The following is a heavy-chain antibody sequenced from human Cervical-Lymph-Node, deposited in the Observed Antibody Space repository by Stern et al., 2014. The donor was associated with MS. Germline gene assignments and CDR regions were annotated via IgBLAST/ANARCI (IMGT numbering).Heavy chain of an antibody. V-gene: IGHV3-30*04. CDR2: ISYDGSSL. Sequence: VQLVESGGRVVQPGRSVRLSCAASGIAFSGYAMHWVRQAPGKGLEWVALISYDGSSLYYTDSVSGRFNISRDNSKTTLYLQLCSLRPEYTAVYYCARQDQRLVTFDNWGQGTLVTVSS. D-gene: IGHD6-13*01. CDR1: GIAFSGYA. J-gene: IGHJ4*02. CDR3: ARQDQRLVTFDN.